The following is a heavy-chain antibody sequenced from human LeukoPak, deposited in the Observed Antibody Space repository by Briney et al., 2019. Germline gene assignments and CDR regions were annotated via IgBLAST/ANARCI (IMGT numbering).Heavy chain of an antibody. Sequence: GSLRLSCTGSGFPFNMFAMNWVRQAPGQGLEWVSGLSRGGETRKYADSVKGRFTVSRDASKNMVFLQMNSLRAEDTAVYYCANGLDYVWGSYRPFDYWGQGTLVTVSS. V-gene: IGHV3-23*01. J-gene: IGHJ4*02. D-gene: IGHD3-16*02. CDR1: GFPFNMFA. CDR3: ANGLDYVWGSYRPFDY. CDR2: LSRGGETR.